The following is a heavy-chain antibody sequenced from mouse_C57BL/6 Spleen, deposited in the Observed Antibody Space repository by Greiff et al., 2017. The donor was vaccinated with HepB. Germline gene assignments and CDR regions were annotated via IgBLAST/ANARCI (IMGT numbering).Heavy chain of an antibody. J-gene: IGHJ3*01. V-gene: IGHV1-22*01. Sequence: EVQVVESGPELVKPGASVKMSCKASGYTFTDYNMHWVKQSHGKSLEWIGYINPNNGGTSYNQKFKGKATLTVNKSSSTAYMELRSLTSEDSAVYYCARERYYDYFFAYWGQGTLVTVSA. CDR1: GYTFTDYN. CDR3: ARERYYDYFFAY. CDR2: INPNNGGT. D-gene: IGHD2-4*01.